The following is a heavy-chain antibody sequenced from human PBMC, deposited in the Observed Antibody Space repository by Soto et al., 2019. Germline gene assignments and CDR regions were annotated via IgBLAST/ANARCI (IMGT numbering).Heavy chain of an antibody. CDR2: IYYSGST. CDR1: GGSISSSSYY. CDR3: ARPICSSTSCSPKFPDAFDI. V-gene: IGHV4-39*01. J-gene: IGHJ3*02. Sequence: QLQLQESGPGLVKPSETLSLTCTVSGGSISSSSYYWGWIRQPPGKGLEWIGSIYYSGSTYYNPSLKSRVTISVDTSKNQFSLKLSSVTAADTAVYYCARPICSSTSCSPKFPDAFDIWGQGTMVTVSS. D-gene: IGHD2-2*01.